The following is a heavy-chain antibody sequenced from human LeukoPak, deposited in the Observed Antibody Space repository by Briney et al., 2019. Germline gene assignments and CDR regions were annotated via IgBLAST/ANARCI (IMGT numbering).Heavy chain of an antibody. Sequence: GGSLRLSCEASGYTFDDYAMHWVRPAPGKGLEWVSAISWNSGSIGYADSVKGRFTISRDNGKNSLYLQMNSLRTEDTALYYCAKGHTYGLGESYLDFWGQGTLVSVSS. CDR3: AKGHTYGLGESYLDF. CDR1: GYTFDDYA. V-gene: IGHV3-9*01. J-gene: IGHJ4*02. CDR2: ISWNSGSI. D-gene: IGHD5-18*01.